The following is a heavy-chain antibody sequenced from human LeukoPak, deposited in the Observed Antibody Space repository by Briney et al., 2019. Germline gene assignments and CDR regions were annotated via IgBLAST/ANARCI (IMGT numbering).Heavy chain of an antibody. CDR1: GFTFSRYA. Sequence: GGSLRLSCAASGFTFSRYAMSWVRQSPGKGLEWVSSISGSGDNTYYADSVKGRFTISRDNAKNSLYLQMNSLRDEDTAVYYCAKEGTPQVSTWYDLWGQGTQVIVSS. CDR2: ISGSGDNT. CDR3: AKEGTPQVSTWYDL. D-gene: IGHD3-10*01. J-gene: IGHJ5*02. V-gene: IGHV3-23*01.